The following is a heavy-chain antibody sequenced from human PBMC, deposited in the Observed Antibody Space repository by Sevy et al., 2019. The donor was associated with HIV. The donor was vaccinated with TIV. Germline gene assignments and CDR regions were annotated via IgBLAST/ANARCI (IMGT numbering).Heavy chain of an antibody. CDR2: ISYSGNT. D-gene: IGHD4-17*01. Sequence: SETLSLTCTVPGGSISSSDYYWSWIRQPPGKGLEWIGYISYSGNTYYSPSLKSRVTISGDTSQNPFSLKLSAVTAADTAVYYCARRLYGDYSDAFDIWGQGTVVTVSS. J-gene: IGHJ3*02. V-gene: IGHV4-30-4*01. CDR3: ARRLYGDYSDAFDI. CDR1: GGSISSSDYY.